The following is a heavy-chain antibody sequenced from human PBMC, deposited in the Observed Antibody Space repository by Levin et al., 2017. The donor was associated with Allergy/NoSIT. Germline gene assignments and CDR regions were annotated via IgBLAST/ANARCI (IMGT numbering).Heavy chain of an antibody. CDR1: GGSFSGYY. V-gene: IGHV4-34*01. CDR2: INHSGST. Sequence: GSLRLSCAVYGGSFSGYYWSWIRQPPGKGLEWIGEINHSGSTNYNPSLKSRVTISVDTSKNQFSLKLSSVTAADTAVYYCARIRRICSGGSCYPYYFDYWGQGTLVTVSS. D-gene: IGHD2-15*01. CDR3: ARIRRICSGGSCYPYYFDY. J-gene: IGHJ4*02.